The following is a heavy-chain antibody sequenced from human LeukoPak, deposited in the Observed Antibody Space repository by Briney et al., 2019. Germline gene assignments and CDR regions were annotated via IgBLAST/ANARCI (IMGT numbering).Heavy chain of an antibody. J-gene: IGHJ6*03. Sequence: SETLSLTCTVSGGSISSYYWNWIRQPAGKGLEWIGRISSSGSANYNPSLKSRVTLSVDTSRNQLSLILNSVTAADTAVFYCATEPTRTPYLLIDVWGKGNTVIVSS. CDR2: ISSSGSA. CDR1: GGSISSYY. D-gene: IGHD1-1*01. CDR3: ATEPTRTPYLLIDV. V-gene: IGHV4-4*07.